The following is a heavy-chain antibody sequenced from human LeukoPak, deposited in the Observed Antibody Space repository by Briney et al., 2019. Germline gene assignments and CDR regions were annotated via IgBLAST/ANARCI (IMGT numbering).Heavy chain of an antibody. J-gene: IGHJ4*02. D-gene: IGHD3-16*02. Sequence: ASVKASCKASGYTFTSYYMHWVRQAPGQGLEWMGIINPSGGSTSYAQKFQGRVTMTRDMSTSTAYMELRSLRSDDTAVYYCARGGAITSDFDYWGQGTLVTVSS. CDR2: INPSGGST. CDR1: GYTFTSYY. CDR3: ARGGAITSDFDY. V-gene: IGHV1-46*01.